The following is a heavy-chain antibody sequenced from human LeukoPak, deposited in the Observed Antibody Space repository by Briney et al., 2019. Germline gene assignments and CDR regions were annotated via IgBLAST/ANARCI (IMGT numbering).Heavy chain of an antibody. J-gene: IGHJ4*02. CDR3: ARAPNYDFWSGYLDY. D-gene: IGHD3-3*01. CDR1: GYSIRRGDY. CDR2: IYHSGST. Sequence: PSETLSLTCTVSGYSIRRGDYWGWIRQPPGKGLEWIGNIYHSGSTYYNPSLKSRVIISVDTSKNHFSLKLSSVTAADTAVYYCARAPNYDFWSGYLDYWGQGTLVTVSS. V-gene: IGHV4-38-2*02.